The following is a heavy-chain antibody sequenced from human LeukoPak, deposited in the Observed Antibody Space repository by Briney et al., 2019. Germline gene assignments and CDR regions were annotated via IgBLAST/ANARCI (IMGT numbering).Heavy chain of an antibody. CDR2: IYSGGST. J-gene: IGHJ4*02. D-gene: IGHD6-19*01. CDR1: GFTVSSNY. V-gene: IGHV3-53*01. CDR3: ARASIAVAGRLDY. Sequence: PGGSLRLPCAASGFTVSSNYMSWVRQAPGKGLEWVSVIYSGGSTYYADSVKGRFTISRDNSKNTLYLQMNSLRAEDTAVYYCARASIAVAGRLDYWGQGTLVTVSS.